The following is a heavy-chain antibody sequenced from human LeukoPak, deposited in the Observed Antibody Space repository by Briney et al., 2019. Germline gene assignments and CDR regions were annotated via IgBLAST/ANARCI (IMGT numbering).Heavy chain of an antibody. CDR1: GFTFSSYS. V-gene: IGHV3-21*01. D-gene: IGHD2-2*01. J-gene: IGHJ4*02. CDR3: AREGAWFVVVPAAPDY. CDR2: ISSSSSYI. Sequence: GGPLRLSCAASGFTFSSYSMNWVRQAPGKGLEWVSSISSSSSYIYYADSVKGRFTISRDNAKNSLYLQMNSLRAEDTAVYYCAREGAWFVVVPAAPDYWGQGTLVTVSS.